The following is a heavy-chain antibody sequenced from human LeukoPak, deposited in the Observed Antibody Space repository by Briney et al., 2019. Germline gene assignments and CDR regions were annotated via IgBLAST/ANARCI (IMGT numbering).Heavy chain of an antibody. CDR2: INPHSGGT. Sequence: ASVKVSCKASGYTFTGYYIHWVRQALGQGLEWMGWINPHSGGTNYAQKFQGGVTMTRDTSITTAYMELSSLRSDDTAVYYCARDVGEYCSSTNCYASHYWGQGTLVTVSS. CDR3: ARDVGEYCSSTNCYASHY. CDR1: GYTFTGYY. J-gene: IGHJ4*02. V-gene: IGHV1-2*02. D-gene: IGHD2-2*01.